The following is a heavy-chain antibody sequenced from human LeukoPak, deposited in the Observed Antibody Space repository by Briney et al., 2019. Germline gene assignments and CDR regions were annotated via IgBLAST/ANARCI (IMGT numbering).Heavy chain of an antibody. CDR2: IYYSGST. V-gene: IGHV4-59*11. D-gene: IGHD3-22*01. CDR1: GGSISSHY. CDR3: ARDSQLYDSSGYYYDFGAFDI. J-gene: IGHJ3*02. Sequence: PSETLSLTCTVSGGSISSHYWSWIRQPPGKGLEWIGYIYYSGSTNYNPSLKSRVTISVDTSKNQFSLKLSSVTAVDTAVYYCARDSQLYDSSGYYYDFGAFDIWGQGTMVTVSS.